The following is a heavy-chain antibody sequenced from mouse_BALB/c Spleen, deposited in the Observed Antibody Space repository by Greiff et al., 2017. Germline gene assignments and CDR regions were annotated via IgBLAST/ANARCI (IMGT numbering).Heavy chain of an antibody. V-gene: IGHV5-6*02. CDR2: ISSGGSYT. Sequence: EVKLMESGGDLVKPGGSLKLSCAASGFTFSSYGMSWVRQTPDKRLEWVATISSGGSYTYYPDSVKGRFTISRDNAKNTLYLQMSSLKSEDTAMYYCARRDSVYYYGSSLYYFDYWGQGTTLTVSS. CDR1: GFTFSSYG. J-gene: IGHJ2*01. D-gene: IGHD1-1*01. CDR3: ARRDSVYYYGSSLYYFDY.